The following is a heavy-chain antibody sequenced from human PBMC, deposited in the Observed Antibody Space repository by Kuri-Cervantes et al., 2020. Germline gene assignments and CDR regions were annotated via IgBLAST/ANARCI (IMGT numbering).Heavy chain of an antibody. CDR3: ASGIAGGGMDV. J-gene: IGHJ6*02. Sequence: GGSLRLSCAASGFTFSSYAMHWVRQAPGKGLEWVAVISYDGSNKYYADSVKGRFTISRDNSKNTLYLQMNSLRADDTAVYYCASGIAGGGMDVWGQGTTVTVSS. V-gene: IGHV3-30*04. CDR1: GFTFSSYA. D-gene: IGHD6-13*01. CDR2: ISYDGSNK.